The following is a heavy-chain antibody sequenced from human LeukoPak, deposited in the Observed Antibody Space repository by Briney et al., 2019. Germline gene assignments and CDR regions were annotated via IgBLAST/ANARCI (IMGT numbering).Heavy chain of an antibody. D-gene: IGHD3-3*01. CDR2: IIPILGIA. V-gene: IGHV1-69*04. Sequence: SVKVSCTASGGTFSSYAISWVRQAPGQGLEWMGRIIPILGIANYAQKFQGRVTITADKSTSTAYMELSSLRSEDTAVYYCARDRAHDFWSGYYNGFDYWGQGTLVTVSS. CDR3: ARDRAHDFWSGYYNGFDY. CDR1: GGTFSSYA. J-gene: IGHJ4*02.